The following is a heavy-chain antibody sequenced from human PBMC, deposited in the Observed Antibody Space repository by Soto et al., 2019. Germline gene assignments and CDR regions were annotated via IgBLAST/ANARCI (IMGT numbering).Heavy chain of an antibody. CDR3: AGGRYYDSSGAIDY. V-gene: IGHV4-34*01. D-gene: IGHD3-22*01. CDR2: INHSGST. Sequence: QVQLQQWGAGLLKPSETLSLTCAVYGGSFSGYYWSWIRQPPGKGLEWIGEINHSGSTNYNPSLKSRVTISVDTSKNQFSLKLSSVTAAATAVYYCAGGRYYDSSGAIDYWGQGTLVTVSS. CDR1: GGSFSGYY. J-gene: IGHJ4*02.